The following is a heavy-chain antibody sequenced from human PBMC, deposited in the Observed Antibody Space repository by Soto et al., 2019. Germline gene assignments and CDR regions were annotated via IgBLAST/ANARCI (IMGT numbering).Heavy chain of an antibody. CDR2: ISGSGGST. CDR1: GFTFSSYA. V-gene: IGHV3-23*01. D-gene: IGHD1-26*01. CDR3: AKDRFRELLRYFQH. Sequence: GGSMRLSCAASGFTFSSYAMSWVRQAPGKGLEWVSAISGSGGSTYYADSVKGRFTISRDNSKNTLYLQMNSLRAEDTAVYYCAKDRFRELLRYFQHWGQGTLVTVSS. J-gene: IGHJ1*01.